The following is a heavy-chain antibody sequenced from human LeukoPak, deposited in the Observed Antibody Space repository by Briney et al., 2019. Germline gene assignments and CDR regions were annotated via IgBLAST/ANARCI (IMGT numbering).Heavy chain of an antibody. CDR3: ARGYCSGGSCYSYYYYNYMDV. J-gene: IGHJ6*03. CDR2: IYYSGST. D-gene: IGHD2-15*01. V-gene: IGHV4-59*01. CDR1: GGSISSYY. Sequence: SETLSLTCTVSGGSISSYYWSWIRQPPGKGLEWIGCIYYSGSTNYNPSLKSRVTISVDTSKNQFSLRLSSVTAADTAVYYCARGYCSGGSCYSYYYYNYMDVWGKGTTVTVSS.